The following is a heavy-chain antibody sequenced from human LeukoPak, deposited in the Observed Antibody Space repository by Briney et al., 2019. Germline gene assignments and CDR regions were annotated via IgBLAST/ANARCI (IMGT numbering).Heavy chain of an antibody. CDR2: IKQDGSDT. D-gene: IGHD3-16*01. CDR1: GLTFSSFW. CDR3: ARGHLGLNY. J-gene: IGHJ4*02. V-gene: IGHV3-7*01. Sequence: PGGSLRLSCAVSGLTFSSFWMSWVRQAPGKGPEWVAPIKQDGSDTYDMDAVKGRFTISRDNAENSLHLQMSSVRADDTAVYYSARGHLGLNYWGQGTLVTVSS.